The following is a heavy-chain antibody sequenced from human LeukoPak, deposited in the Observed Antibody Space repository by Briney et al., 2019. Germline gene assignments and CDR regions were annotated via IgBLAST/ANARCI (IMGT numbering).Heavy chain of an antibody. CDR3: ARGARDTAMGS. J-gene: IGHJ4*02. CDR1: GYSISSGYY. V-gene: IGHV4-38-2*02. Sequence: PSETLSLTCTVSGYSISSGYYWGWIRQPPGKGLEWIGSIYHSGSTYYIPSLKSRVTISVGTSKNQFSLKLSSVTAADTAVYYCARGARDTAMGSWGQGTLVTVSS. D-gene: IGHD5-18*01. CDR2: IYHSGST.